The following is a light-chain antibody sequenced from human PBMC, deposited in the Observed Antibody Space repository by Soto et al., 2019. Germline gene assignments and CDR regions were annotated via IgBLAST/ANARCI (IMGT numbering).Light chain of an antibody. J-gene: IGKJ1*01. CDR2: DAS. Sequence: DIQMTQSPSTLSASVGDRVTITCRASQSISSWLAWYQQKPGKAPKLLIYDASSLESGVPSRFSGSGSGTAFPLTISSLQPDDFADYYCHQYNSYSPATFGQGTTVDIQ. CDR3: HQYNSYSPAT. V-gene: IGKV1-5*01. CDR1: QSISSW.